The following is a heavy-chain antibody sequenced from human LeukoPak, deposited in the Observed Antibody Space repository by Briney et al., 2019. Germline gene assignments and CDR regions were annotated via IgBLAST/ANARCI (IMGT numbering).Heavy chain of an antibody. J-gene: IGHJ6*02. V-gene: IGHV4-39*07. Sequence: PSETLSLTCTVSGGSISSGGYYWSWIRQPPGKGLEWIGEINHSGSTNYNPSLKSRVTISVDTSKNQFSLKLSSVTAADTAVYYCARNQPYYDFWRDRRIYYYYGMDVWGQGTTVTVSS. CDR2: INHSGST. D-gene: IGHD3-3*01. CDR3: ARNQPYYDFWRDRRIYYYYGMDV. CDR1: GGSISSGGYY.